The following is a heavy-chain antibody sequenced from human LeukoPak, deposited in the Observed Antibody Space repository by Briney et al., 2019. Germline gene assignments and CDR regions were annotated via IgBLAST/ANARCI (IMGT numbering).Heavy chain of an antibody. V-gene: IGHV4-31*03. D-gene: IGHD3-10*01. CDR3: ARAERDYFGSGPFVL. Sequence: SETLSLTCTVSSGSNNRGGFYLSWVRQPPGKGLEWLGYIFSNGGTYYNPSLDSRLSISGDSSKTQFSLRLTSVTAADTAVYYCARAERDYFGSGPFVLWGQGTLVTVSS. CDR1: SGSNNRGGFY. J-gene: IGHJ1*01. CDR2: IFSNGGT.